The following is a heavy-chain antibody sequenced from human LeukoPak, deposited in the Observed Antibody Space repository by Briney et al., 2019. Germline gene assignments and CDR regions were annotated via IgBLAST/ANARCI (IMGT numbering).Heavy chain of an antibody. CDR2: IHTTGRT. Sequence: AETLSLTCTVSNGAIGTYYWTWIRQSAGKGLEWIVRIHTTGRTNYNPSPTSRGTMSVDTPKTQYSLRLPSVTAADKAVYYCARERARDDVVVVPAALDFWGQGTLVTVSS. D-gene: IGHD2-2*01. CDR1: NGAIGTYY. V-gene: IGHV4-4*07. J-gene: IGHJ4*02. CDR3: ARERARDDVVVVPAALDF.